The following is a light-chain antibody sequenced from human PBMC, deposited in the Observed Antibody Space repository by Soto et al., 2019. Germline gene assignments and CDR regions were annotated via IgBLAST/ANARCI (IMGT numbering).Light chain of an antibody. J-gene: IGLJ1*01. CDR3: AAWDASLSACV. CDR1: SSDIGGYTY. CDR2: EVN. V-gene: IGLV2-8*01. Sequence: QSALTQPPSASGSPGQSVTISCTGTSSDIGGYTYVSWYQQHPGKAPKLMLYEVNKRPSGVPDRFSGSKSGNTASLSVSGLQAEDEAIYYCAAWDASLSACVFGNGTKLTVL.